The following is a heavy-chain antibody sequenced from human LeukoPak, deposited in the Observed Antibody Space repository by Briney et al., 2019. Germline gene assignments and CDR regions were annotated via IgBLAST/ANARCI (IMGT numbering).Heavy chain of an antibody. Sequence: SETLSLTCTVSGGSISSYYWSWIRQPPGKGLEWIGYIYYSGSTNYNPSLKIRVTISVYTSKNQFSLKLSSVAAADTAVYYCARGVEGSGSYLQAEYFQRWREGTLSPSPQ. V-gene: IGHV4-59*01. D-gene: IGHD1-26*01. CDR2: IYYSGST. CDR3: ARGVEGSGSYLQAEYFQR. J-gene: IGHJ1*01. CDR1: GGSISSYY.